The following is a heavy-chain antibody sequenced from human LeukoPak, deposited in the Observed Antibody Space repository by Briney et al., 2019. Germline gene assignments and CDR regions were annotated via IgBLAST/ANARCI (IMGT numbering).Heavy chain of an antibody. CDR1: GFTFINYA. CDR3: ARGFSALHVRGPAANFYMDV. Sequence: PGGSLRLSCAASGFTFINYAMSWVRQAPGKGLEWVSSISSRSDYIFYADSMKGRFTISRDNAKNSLYLQMNSLRAEDTAVYYCARGFSALHVRGPAANFYMDVWGKGTTVTISS. V-gene: IGHV3-21*01. D-gene: IGHD2-15*01. CDR2: ISSRSDYI. J-gene: IGHJ6*03.